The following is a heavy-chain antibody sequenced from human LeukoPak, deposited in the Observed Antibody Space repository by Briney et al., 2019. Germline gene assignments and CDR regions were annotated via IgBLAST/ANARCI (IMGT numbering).Heavy chain of an antibody. V-gene: IGHV3-30*02. D-gene: IGHD3-10*01. J-gene: IGHJ4*02. CDR1: GFTFSSYG. Sequence: GGSLRLSCAASGFTFSSYGMHWVRQAPGKGLEWVAFIRYDGSNKYYADSVKGRFTISRDNSKNTLYLQMNSLRAEDTAVYYRAKDIGRYYDYWGQGILVTVSS. CDR2: IRYDGSNK. CDR3: AKDIGRYYDY.